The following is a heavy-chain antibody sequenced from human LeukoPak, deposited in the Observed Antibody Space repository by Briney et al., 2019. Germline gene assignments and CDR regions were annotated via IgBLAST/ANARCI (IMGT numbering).Heavy chain of an antibody. D-gene: IGHD4-23*01. V-gene: IGHV3-74*01. CDR3: VRDFGGPSDY. Sequence: HSGGSLRLSCVASGFTTSSYWMHWVRQVPGMGLVWVSRINEDGRTINYADSVRGRFTISRDYATNTVYLQMNSLRADDTAVYHCVRDFGGPSDYWGQGTLVTVAS. CDR2: INEDGRTI. CDR1: GFTTSSYW. J-gene: IGHJ4*02.